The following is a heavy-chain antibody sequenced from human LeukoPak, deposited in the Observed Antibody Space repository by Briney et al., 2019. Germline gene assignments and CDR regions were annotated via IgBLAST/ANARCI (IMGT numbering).Heavy chain of an antibody. Sequence: PGGSLRLSCAASGFTFTSYAMSWVRQAPGKGLEWVSAISGSGGGTYYADSVKGRFTISRDNYKNTLYLQMNSLRAEDTAIYYCAKGGDDVGATTSFDYWGQGTLVTVSS. CDR2: ISGSGGGT. J-gene: IGHJ4*02. V-gene: IGHV3-23*01. D-gene: IGHD1-26*01. CDR3: AKGGDDVGATTSFDY. CDR1: GFTFTSYA.